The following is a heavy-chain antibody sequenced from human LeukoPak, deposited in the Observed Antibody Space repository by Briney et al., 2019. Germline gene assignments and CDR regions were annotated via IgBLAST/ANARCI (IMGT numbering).Heavy chain of an antibody. J-gene: IGHJ4*02. CDR3: ARDYDSSGYYDPH. CDR1: GFTFSSYA. CDR2: ISSSGSTI. D-gene: IGHD3-22*01. V-gene: IGHV3-48*03. Sequence: GRSLRLSCAASGFTFSSYAMNWVRQAPGKGLEWVSYISSSGSTIYYADSVKGRFTISRDNAKNSLYLQMNSLRAEDTAVYYCARDYDSSGYYDPHWGQGTLVTVSS.